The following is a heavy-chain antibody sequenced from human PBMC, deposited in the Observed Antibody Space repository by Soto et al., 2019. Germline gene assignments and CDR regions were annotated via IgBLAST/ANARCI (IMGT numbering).Heavy chain of an antibody. CDR3: TTDRYDILTGYYLDY. V-gene: IGHV3-15*01. CDR2: IKSKTDGGTT. Sequence: GGSLRLSCAASGFTFSNAWMSWVRQAPGKGLEWVGRIKSKTDGGTTDYAAPVKGRFTISRDDSKNTLYLQMNSLKTEDTAVYYCTTDRYDILTGYYLDYWGQGTLVTVSS. D-gene: IGHD3-9*01. CDR1: GFTFSNAW. J-gene: IGHJ4*02.